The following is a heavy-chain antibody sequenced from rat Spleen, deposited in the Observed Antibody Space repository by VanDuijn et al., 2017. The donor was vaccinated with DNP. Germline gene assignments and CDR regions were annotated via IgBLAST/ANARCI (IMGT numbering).Heavy chain of an antibody. CDR1: GFSLTNYG. V-gene: IGHV2-41*01. CDR3: ARHGVTTPYWYFDF. J-gene: IGHJ1*01. CDR2: IGHTGGT. Sequence: QVQLKESGPGLVQPSQTLSLTCTVSGFSLTNYGVSWVRQPPGKGLEWMGLIGHTGGTRYNSVFKSRLSISRDTSKSQVFLKMNSLQPEDTGTYYCARHGVTTPYWYFDFWGPGTMVTVSS. D-gene: IGHD1-10*01.